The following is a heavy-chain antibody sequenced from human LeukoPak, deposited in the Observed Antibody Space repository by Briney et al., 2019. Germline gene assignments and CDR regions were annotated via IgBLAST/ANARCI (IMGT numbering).Heavy chain of an antibody. J-gene: IGHJ5*02. CDR3: ARLDCSSTSCYRSWFDP. CDR2: IYTSGST. V-gene: IGHV4-4*09. Sequence: SETLSLTCTVSGGSISSYYWSWIRQPPGKGLEWIGYIYTSGSTNYNPSLKSRVTISVDTSKNQFSLKLSSVTAADTAVYYCARLDCSSTSCYRSWFDPWGQGTLVTVSS. CDR1: GGSISSYY. D-gene: IGHD2-2*01.